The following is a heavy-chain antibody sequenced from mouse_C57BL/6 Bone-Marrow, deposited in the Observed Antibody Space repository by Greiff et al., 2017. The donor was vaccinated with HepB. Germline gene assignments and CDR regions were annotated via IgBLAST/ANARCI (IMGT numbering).Heavy chain of an antibody. V-gene: IGHV5-16*01. CDR2: INYDGSNT. CDR1: GFTFTDYY. CDR3: AREGLYGRFAY. D-gene: IGHD2-1*01. J-gene: IGHJ3*01. Sequence: EVMLEQSEAGLVQPGSSMKLSCTASGFTFTDYYMAWVHQVPEQGLEWIANINYDGSNTYYLHSLKSRVIFSGDNAKSTLYLQMSSLKSEDTATYYCAREGLYGRFAYWGQGTLVTVAA.